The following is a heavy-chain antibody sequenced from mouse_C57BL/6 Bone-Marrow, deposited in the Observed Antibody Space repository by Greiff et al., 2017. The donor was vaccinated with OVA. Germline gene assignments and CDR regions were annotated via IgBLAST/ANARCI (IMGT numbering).Heavy chain of an antibody. CDR3: ARGPLLRYWYFEV. V-gene: IGHV1-18*01. J-gene: IGHJ1*03. Sequence: EVQLVESGPELVKPGASVKIPCKASGYTFTDYNMDWVKQSHGKSLEWIGDINPNNGGTIYNQKFKGKATLTVDKSSSTAYMELRSLTSEDTAVYYCARGPLLRYWYFEVWGTGTTVTVSS. CDR2: INPNNGGT. D-gene: IGHD1-2*01. CDR1: GYTFTDYN.